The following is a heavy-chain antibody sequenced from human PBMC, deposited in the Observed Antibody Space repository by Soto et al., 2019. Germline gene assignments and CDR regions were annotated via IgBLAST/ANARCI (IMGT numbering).Heavy chain of an antibody. CDR1: GYTFTNYG. V-gene: IGHV1-18*01. CDR3: ARDLYYYGSGTYSGGY. Sequence: QVQLVQSGAEVKKPGASVKVSCKASGYTFTNYGFTWVRQAPGQGLEWMGWISAYNGNTNYAQKLQGRVTMTTDTSTSNAYMELRSLTSDDTAVYYCARDLYYYGSGTYSGGYWGQGTLVTVSS. CDR2: ISAYNGNT. J-gene: IGHJ4*02. D-gene: IGHD3-10*01.